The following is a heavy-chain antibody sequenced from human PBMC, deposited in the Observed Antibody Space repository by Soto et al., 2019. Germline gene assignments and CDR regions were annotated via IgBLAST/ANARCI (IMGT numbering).Heavy chain of an antibody. CDR3: ARRGQGSELRFTYRALSGAFDI. CDR2: IYPGDSDT. J-gene: IGHJ3*02. D-gene: IGHD5-12*01. CDR1: GYSFTSYW. V-gene: IGHV5-51*01. Sequence: GESLKISCKGSGYSFTSYWIGWVRQMPGKGLEWMGIIYPGDSDTRYSPSFQGQVTISADKSISTAYLQWSSLKASDTAMYYCARRGQGSELRFTYRALSGAFDIWGQGTMVTVSS.